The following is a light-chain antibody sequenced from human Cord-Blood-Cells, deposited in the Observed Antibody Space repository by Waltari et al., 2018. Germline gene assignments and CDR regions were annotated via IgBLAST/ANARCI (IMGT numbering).Light chain of an antibody. CDR3: CLYAFSSTFVV. CDR2: EGS. V-gene: IGLV2-23*03. J-gene: IGLJ2*01. CDR1: SSDVGSYNL. Sequence: QSALTQPASVSVSPGQSITISCTGTSSDVGSYNLVSCYQQHPGKAPKLMIYEGSKRPFCVSTRFSGSKFGNTASLTLSWLQALDAAYYYCCLYAFSSTFVVFGGFTKLTVL.